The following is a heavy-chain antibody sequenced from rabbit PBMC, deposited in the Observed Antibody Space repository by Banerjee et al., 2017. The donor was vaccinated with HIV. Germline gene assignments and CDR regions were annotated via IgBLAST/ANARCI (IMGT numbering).Heavy chain of an antibody. CDR2: IDTASSSST. Sequence: QSLEESGGDLVKPGASLTLTCTASGFSFSSGYDIYWVRQAPGKGLEWIACIDTASSSSTAYASWAKGRFTISRENTQNTVSLQMNSLTAADTATYFCVRAHASSSGYYTYLYLWGPGTLVTVS. CDR3: VRAHASSSGYYTYLYL. D-gene: IGHD1-1*01. V-gene: IGHV1S40*01. CDR1: GFSFSSGYD. J-gene: IGHJ4*01.